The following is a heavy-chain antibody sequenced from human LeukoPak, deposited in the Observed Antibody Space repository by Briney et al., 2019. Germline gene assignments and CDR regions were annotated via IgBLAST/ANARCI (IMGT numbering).Heavy chain of an antibody. J-gene: IGHJ4*02. Sequence: GGSLRLSCAASGFTFSIYEMNWVRQAPGKGLEWVSYISSIGTTIYYADSVKGRFTISRDNAKNSLYLQMNSLRAEDTAVYYCARGERGDFWGQGTLVTVSS. CDR1: GFTFSIYE. CDR3: ARGERGDF. V-gene: IGHV3-48*03. D-gene: IGHD1-26*01. CDR2: ISSIGTTI.